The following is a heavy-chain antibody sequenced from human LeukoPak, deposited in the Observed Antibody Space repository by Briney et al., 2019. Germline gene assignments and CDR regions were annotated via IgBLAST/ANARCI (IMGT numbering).Heavy chain of an antibody. CDR3: ATDFGSSRMLDFDY. CDR2: FDPEDGET. J-gene: IGHJ4*02. V-gene: IGHV1-24*01. Sequence: GASVKVSCKVSGYTLTELSMHWVRQAPGKGLEWMGGFDPEDGETIYAQKFQGRVTMTEDTSTDTAYMELSSLRSEDTAVYYCATDFGSSRMLDFDYWGQGTLVTVSS. CDR1: GYTLTELS. D-gene: IGHD1-26*01.